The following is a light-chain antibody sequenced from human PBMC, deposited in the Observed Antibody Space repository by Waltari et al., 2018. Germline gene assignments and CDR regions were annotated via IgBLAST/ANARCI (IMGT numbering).Light chain of an antibody. J-gene: IGKJ2*01. CDR1: QSILTW. V-gene: IGKV1-5*03. CDR3: QQDSSHYP. CDR2: KAS. Sequence: DIQMTQSPSTLVTCVGDRVTITCRASQSILTWLVWYQQKPGEAPKLLSYKASNLQSGVPSRFSGSGSGTEFALTISRLQPDDFASYYCQQDSSHYPFGQGTKLEIK.